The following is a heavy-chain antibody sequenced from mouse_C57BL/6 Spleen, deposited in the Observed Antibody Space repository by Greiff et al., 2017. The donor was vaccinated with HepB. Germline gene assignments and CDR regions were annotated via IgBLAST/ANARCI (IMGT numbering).Heavy chain of an antibody. CDR1: GYAFSSSW. V-gene: IGHV1-82*01. Sequence: QVQLKESGPELVKPGASVKISCKASGYAFSSSWMNWVKQRPGKGLEWIGRIYPGDGDTNYNGKFKGKATLTADKSSSTAYMQLSSLTSEDSAVYFCARSRDYGTFDYWGQGTTLTVSS. J-gene: IGHJ2*01. CDR3: ARSRDYGTFDY. CDR2: IYPGDGDT. D-gene: IGHD1-1*01.